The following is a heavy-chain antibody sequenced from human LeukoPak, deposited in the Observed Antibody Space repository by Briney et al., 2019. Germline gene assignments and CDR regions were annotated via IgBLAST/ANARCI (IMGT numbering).Heavy chain of an antibody. CDR3: AKDPYDSSGSRGRDPARTSNFDY. J-gene: IGHJ4*02. D-gene: IGHD3-22*01. CDR1: GFTFSRHG. V-gene: IGHV3-30*02. Sequence: PGGSPRLSXAASGFTFSRHGMHWVRQGPGKGLEWVAFIRYDGSNKYYADSVKGRFTISRDNSKNTLYLQMNSLRAEDTAVYYCAKDPYDSSGSRGRDPARTSNFDYWGQGTLVTVSS. CDR2: IRYDGSNK.